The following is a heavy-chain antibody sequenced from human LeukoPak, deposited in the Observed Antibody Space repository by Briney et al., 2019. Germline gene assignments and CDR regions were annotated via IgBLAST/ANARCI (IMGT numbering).Heavy chain of an antibody. J-gene: IGHJ4*02. CDR2: ISSNGATT. CDR3: ARRGYNYGFDY. V-gene: IGHV3-64*01. D-gene: IGHD5-18*01. CDR1: GFTFSSYA. Sequence: GGSLRLSCAASGFTFSSYAMYWVRQAPEKGLEYVSGISSNGATTYYANSVKGRFTISRDNSKNTLYLQMGSLRAEDMAVYYCARRGYNYGFDYWGQGTLVTVSS.